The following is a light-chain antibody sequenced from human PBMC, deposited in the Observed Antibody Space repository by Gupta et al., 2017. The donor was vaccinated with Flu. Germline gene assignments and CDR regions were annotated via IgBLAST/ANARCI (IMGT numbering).Light chain of an antibody. CDR2: WAT. Sequence: LGERATINCRSSQSGRNDSRKKDYLSWYQQKPGQPPQLLISWATTRECGVPDGFRDRGSGTDFTLTIASRQAEDVAVYYCQQEDYLPFTFGGGTKVEIK. CDR1: QSGRNDSRKKDY. CDR3: QQEDYLPFT. J-gene: IGKJ4*01. V-gene: IGKV4-1*01.